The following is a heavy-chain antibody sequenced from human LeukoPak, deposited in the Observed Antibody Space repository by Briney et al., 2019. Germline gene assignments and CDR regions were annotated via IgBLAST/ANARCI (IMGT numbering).Heavy chain of an antibody. D-gene: IGHD3-10*01. CDR3: AADGMVRGASGYFDY. CDR2: IVVGSGNT. CDR1: GFTFTSSA. Sequence: ASVKVSCKASGFTFTSSAMQWVRQARGQRLEWIGWIVVGSGNTNYAQKFQERVTITRDMSTSTAYLELSSLRSEDTAVYYSAADGMVRGASGYFDYWGQGTLVTVSS. J-gene: IGHJ4*02. V-gene: IGHV1-58*02.